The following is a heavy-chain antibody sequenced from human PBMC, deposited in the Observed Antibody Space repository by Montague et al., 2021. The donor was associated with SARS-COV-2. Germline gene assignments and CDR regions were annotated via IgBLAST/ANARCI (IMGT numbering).Heavy chain of an antibody. V-gene: IGHV4-39*01. J-gene: IGHJ3*02. CDR3: ARLPYFYDSTHAFDI. D-gene: IGHD3-22*01. Sequence: SETLSLTCIVSGGSISSRTYYWGWIRQPPGKGLEWIGSIFYSGSTYYNTSLKSRVTISVDTSKNQFSLRLSSVTAADTAVYYCARLPYFYDSTHAFDIWGQGTMVTVSS. CDR1: GGSISSRTYY. CDR2: IFYSGST.